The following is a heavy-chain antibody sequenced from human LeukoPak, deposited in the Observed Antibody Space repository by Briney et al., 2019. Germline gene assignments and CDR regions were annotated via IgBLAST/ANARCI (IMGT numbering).Heavy chain of an antibody. D-gene: IGHD1-20*01. CDR1: GYTFTGYY. V-gene: IGHV1-2*02. J-gene: IGHJ5*02. Sequence: GASVKVSCKASGYTFTGYYMHWVRQAPGQGLEWMGWINPNSGGTNYAQKFQGRVTMTRDTSISTAYMELSRLRSDDTAVYYCARDLGYNWNGDWFDPWGQGTLVTVSS. CDR3: ARDLGYNWNGDWFDP. CDR2: INPNSGGT.